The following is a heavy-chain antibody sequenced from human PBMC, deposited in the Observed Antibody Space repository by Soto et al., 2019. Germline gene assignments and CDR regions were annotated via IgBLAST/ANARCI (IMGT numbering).Heavy chain of an antibody. J-gene: IGHJ4*02. CDR2: ISYDGSNK. V-gene: IGHV3-30*18. CDR1: GFTFSSYG. D-gene: IGHD3-3*01. CDR3: AKDRDNYDFWSGYFDY. Sequence: QVQLVESGGGVVQPGRSLRLSCAASGFTFSSYGMHWVRQAPGKGLEWVAVISYDGSNKYYADSVQGRFTISRDNSNNTLYLQMNSLRAEDTAVYYCAKDRDNYDFWSGYFDYWGQGTLVTVSS.